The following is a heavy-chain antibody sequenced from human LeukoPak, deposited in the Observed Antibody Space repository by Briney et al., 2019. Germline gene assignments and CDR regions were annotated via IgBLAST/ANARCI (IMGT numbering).Heavy chain of an antibody. CDR2: ISSSGSTI. CDR3: ARVELAPYYYYMDV. CDR1: GFSISSYE. D-gene: IGHD1-7*01. V-gene: IGHV3-48*03. Sequence: SGGSLRLSCAASGFSISSYEMNWVRQAPGKGLEWVSHISSSGSTIWYADSVKGRFTISRDNAKNSLYLQMNSLRAEDTAVYYCARVELAPYYYYMDVWGKGTTVTVPS. J-gene: IGHJ6*03.